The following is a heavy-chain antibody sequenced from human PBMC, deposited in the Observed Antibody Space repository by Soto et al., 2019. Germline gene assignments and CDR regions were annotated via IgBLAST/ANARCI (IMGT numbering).Heavy chain of an antibody. J-gene: IGHJ5*02. CDR3: ARATEYYDFWSGYPEYNWFDP. D-gene: IGHD3-3*01. CDR1: GGSFSGYY. Sequence: SETLSLTCAVSGGSFSGYYWSWIRQPPGPGKEWIGEINHSGSTNYNPSLKSRVTISVDTSKNQFSLKLSSVTAADTAVYYCARATEYYDFWSGYPEYNWFDPWGQGTLVTVSS. CDR2: INHSGST. V-gene: IGHV4-34*01.